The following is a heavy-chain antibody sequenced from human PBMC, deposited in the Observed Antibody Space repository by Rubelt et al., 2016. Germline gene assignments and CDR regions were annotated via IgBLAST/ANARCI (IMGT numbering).Heavy chain of an antibody. CDR1: GFTVSTDY. Sequence: EVQLVESGGGLIQSGGSLRLSCAASGFTVSTDYMSWVRQAPGKGLDWVSAISGSGGSTYYADSVKGRLPIPRENSKNTLYLQMNSLRAEDTAVYYCAKDSHKAAYFDYWGQGTLVTVSS. CDR3: AKDSHKAAYFDY. J-gene: IGHJ4*02. V-gene: IGHV3-23*04. D-gene: IGHD6-25*01. CDR2: ISGSGGST.